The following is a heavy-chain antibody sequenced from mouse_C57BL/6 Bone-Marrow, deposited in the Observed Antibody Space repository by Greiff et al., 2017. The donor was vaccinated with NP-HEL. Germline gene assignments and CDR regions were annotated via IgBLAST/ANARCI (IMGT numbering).Heavy chain of an antibody. CDR1: GFTFSNYW. CDR2: ISLKSDNYAT. V-gene: IGHV6-3*01. CDR3: TEYYGSRGAMDY. D-gene: IGHD1-1*01. Sequence: EVKLLESGGGLVQPGGSMKLSCVASGFTFSNYWMNWVRQSPEKGLEWVAQISLKSDNYATHYAESVKGRFTISRDDAKRSVYLEMNNLRAEDTGIYYCTEYYGSRGAMDYWGQGTSVTVSS. J-gene: IGHJ4*01.